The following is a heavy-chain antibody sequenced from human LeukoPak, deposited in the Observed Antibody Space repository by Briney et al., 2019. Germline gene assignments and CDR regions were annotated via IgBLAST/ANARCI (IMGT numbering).Heavy chain of an antibody. Sequence: PGGSLRLSRAASGFSFSRFSMSWVRQSPGKGLEWVANIQEPGSEKYYVDSVQGRFTISRDNAKNLLSLQMISLRAEDTAVYYCARGGDFWSGYSRGYYMDVWGKGTTVTVSS. CDR3: ARGGDFWSGYSRGYYMDV. CDR2: IQEPGSEK. J-gene: IGHJ6*03. V-gene: IGHV3-7*03. D-gene: IGHD3-3*01. CDR1: GFSFSRFS.